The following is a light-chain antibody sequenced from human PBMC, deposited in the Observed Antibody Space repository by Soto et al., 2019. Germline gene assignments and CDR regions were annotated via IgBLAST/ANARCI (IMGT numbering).Light chain of an antibody. CDR2: GTS. CDR1: QNVTSN. Sequence: MVMTQPPATLSVSPGERVTLSCRTSQNVTSNLAWYQLKPGQTPSLLIYGTSTRAPDIPVRFSGSGSGTEFTLTITTVQSGDSAVYYCQQYDDWGFGPGTKVEIK. CDR3: QQYDDWG. V-gene: IGKV3-15*01. J-gene: IGKJ1*01.